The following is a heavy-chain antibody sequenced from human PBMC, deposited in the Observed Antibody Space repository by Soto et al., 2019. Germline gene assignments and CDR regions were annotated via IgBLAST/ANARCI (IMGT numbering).Heavy chain of an antibody. D-gene: IGHD3-22*01. CDR2: MDPKSGNT. Sequence: ASVKVSCKASGYTFTTYDINWVRQASGQGLEWMGWMDPKSGNTDYAQKFQGRVTMTRDTSRNTAYMELSNLTSEDTATYYCARGRGSGGHYPQFDFWGHGTLVTV. CDR1: GYTFTTYD. CDR3: ARGRGSGGHYPQFDF. J-gene: IGHJ4*01. V-gene: IGHV1-8*02.